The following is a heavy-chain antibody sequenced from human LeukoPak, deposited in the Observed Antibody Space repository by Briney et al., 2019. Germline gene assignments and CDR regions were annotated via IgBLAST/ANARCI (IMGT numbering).Heavy chain of an antibody. J-gene: IGHJ4*02. V-gene: IGHV1-46*01. Sequence: ASVKVSCKASGYTFTSYYMHWVRQAPGQGLEWMGIINPSGGSTSYAQKFQGRVTMTRDTSTSTVYMELSSLRSEDTAVCYCAREIGYCSGGSCYPQYYFDYWGQGTLVTVSS. CDR2: INPSGGST. D-gene: IGHD2-15*01. CDR3: AREIGYCSGGSCYPQYYFDY. CDR1: GYTFTSYY.